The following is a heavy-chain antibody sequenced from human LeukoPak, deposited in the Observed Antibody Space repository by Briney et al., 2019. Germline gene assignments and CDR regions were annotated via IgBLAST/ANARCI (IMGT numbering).Heavy chain of an antibody. J-gene: IGHJ4*02. D-gene: IGHD3-10*01. CDR1: GGSFSGYY. CDR3: ARGLSMVRGVINYYFDY. CDR2: INHSGST. V-gene: IGHV4-34*01. Sequence: SETLSLTCAVYGGSFSGYYWSWIRQPPGKGLEWIGEINHSGSTNYNPSLKSRVTISVDTSKNQFSLKLSSVTAADTAVYYCARGLSMVRGVINYYFDYWGQGTLVIVSS.